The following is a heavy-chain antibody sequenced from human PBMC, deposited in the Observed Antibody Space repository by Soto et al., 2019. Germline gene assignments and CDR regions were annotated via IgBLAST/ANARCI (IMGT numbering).Heavy chain of an antibody. D-gene: IGHD5-18*01. CDR2: IIPIFGTT. Sequence: QVQLVQSGAEVKKPGSSVKVSCKASGGTFSSYAISWVRQAPRQGLEWMGGIIPIFGTTNYAQKFQGRVTITADESTSTAYMELSSLRSEDTAVYYCASARGYSYGSQGHFDYWGQGTLVTVSS. CDR3: ASARGYSYGSQGHFDY. V-gene: IGHV1-69*01. J-gene: IGHJ4*02. CDR1: GGTFSSYA.